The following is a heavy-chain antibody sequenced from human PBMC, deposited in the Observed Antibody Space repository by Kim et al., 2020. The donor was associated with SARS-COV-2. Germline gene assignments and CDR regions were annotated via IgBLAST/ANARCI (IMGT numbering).Heavy chain of an antibody. Sequence: YYNPSLKSRVTISVDTSKNQFSLKRSSVTAADTAVYYCARDIVATHWFDPWGQGTLVTVSS. D-gene: IGHD5-12*01. V-gene: IGHV4-39*07. J-gene: IGHJ5*02. CDR3: ARDIVATHWFDP.